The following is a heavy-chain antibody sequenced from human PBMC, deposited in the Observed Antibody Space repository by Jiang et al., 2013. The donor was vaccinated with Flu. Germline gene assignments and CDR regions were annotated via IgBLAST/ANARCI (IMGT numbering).Heavy chain of an antibody. V-gene: IGHV3-48*01. CDR2: IKTSIGVI. CDR1: GFIFSDYG. CDR3: ARSHYGTDV. Sequence: QLVESGGGLVQPGGSLRLSCAASGFIFSDYGMHWVRQAPGKGLEWISYIKTSIGVIYYVDSIKGRFTTTRDDAKNLVFLQMNSLGVEDTAVYYCARSHYGTDVWGQGTTVAVSS. J-gene: IGHJ6*02.